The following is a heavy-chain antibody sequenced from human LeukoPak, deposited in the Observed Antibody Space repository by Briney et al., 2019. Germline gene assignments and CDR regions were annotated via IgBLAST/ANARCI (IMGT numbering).Heavy chain of an antibody. Sequence: GASLRLSCAASGFTFSSYAMSWVRQAPGKGLEWVSAISGSGGSTYYADSVKGRFTISRDNSKNTLYLQMNSLRAEDTAVYYCAKDREGSGYPGAFDIWGQGTMVIVSS. D-gene: IGHD3-22*01. V-gene: IGHV3-23*01. CDR3: AKDREGSGYPGAFDI. CDR1: GFTFSSYA. CDR2: ISGSGGST. J-gene: IGHJ3*02.